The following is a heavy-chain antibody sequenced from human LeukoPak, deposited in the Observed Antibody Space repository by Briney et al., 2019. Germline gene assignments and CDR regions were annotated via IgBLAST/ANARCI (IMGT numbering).Heavy chain of an antibody. CDR3: AREGYSYGAPYFDY. Sequence: GGSLRLSCAASGSTVSSNYMSWVRQAPGKGLEWVSVIYSGGSTYYADSVKGRFTISRDNSKNTLYLQMNSLRAEDTAVYYCAREGYSYGAPYFDYWGQGTLVTVSS. CDR2: IYSGGST. V-gene: IGHV3-53*01. J-gene: IGHJ4*02. CDR1: GSTVSSNY. D-gene: IGHD5-18*01.